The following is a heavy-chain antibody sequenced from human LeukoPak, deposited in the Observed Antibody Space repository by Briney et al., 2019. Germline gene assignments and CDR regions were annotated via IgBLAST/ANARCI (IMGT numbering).Heavy chain of an antibody. Sequence: SSETLSLTCAVYGGSLSGYYWSWIRHPPGKGLEWIGEINHSVSTNYKPSLKSRVTISVDTSKNQFSLKLSSVTAADTAVYYCARIHGRITIFGVVDPWGQGTLVTVSS. CDR3: ARIHGRITIFGVVDP. CDR2: INHSVST. CDR1: GGSLSGYY. D-gene: IGHD3-3*01. J-gene: IGHJ5*02. V-gene: IGHV4-34*01.